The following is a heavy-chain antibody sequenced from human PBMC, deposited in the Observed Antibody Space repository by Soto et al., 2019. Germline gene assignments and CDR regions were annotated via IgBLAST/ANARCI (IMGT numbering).Heavy chain of an antibody. D-gene: IGHD1-26*01. J-gene: IGHJ6*02. CDR3: ARVGSSCHSGGCYYYYGLGV. CDR2: IYYSGST. V-gene: IGHV4-61*01. CDR1: GDSVGNGPYY. Sequence: QVRLQESGPGLVKPSETLSLSCLVSGDSVGNGPYYWSWIRQSPGEGLEWIAYIYYSGSTNVNPSRGSRFNISIDMSKNQFFLELRSVTAADAAVYFCARVGSSCHSGGCYYYYGLGVRCQGTTVAISS.